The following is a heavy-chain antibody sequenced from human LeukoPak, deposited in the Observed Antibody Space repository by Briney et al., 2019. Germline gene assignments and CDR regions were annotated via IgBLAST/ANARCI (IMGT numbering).Heavy chain of an antibody. CDR2: ISYDGSNK. V-gene: IGHV3-30-3*01. D-gene: IGHD3-10*01. CDR3: ARDRITMGAFDI. CDR1: GFTFSSYA. J-gene: IGHJ3*02. Sequence: QSGRSLRLSCAASGFTFSSYAMHWVRQAPGKGLEWVAVISYDGSNKYYADSVKGRFTISRDNSKNTLYLQMNSLRAEDTAVYYCARDRITMGAFDIWGQGTTVTVSS.